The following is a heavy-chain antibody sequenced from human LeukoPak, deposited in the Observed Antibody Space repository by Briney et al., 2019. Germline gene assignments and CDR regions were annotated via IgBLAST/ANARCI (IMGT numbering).Heavy chain of an antibody. Sequence: PGGSLRLSCAASGFTFSSFEMNWVRQAPGKGLEWVSFMSTTGSTISYADSVKGRFTMSRDNAKNSLFLIMNSLRAEDTAVYYCARDGFFGGIDYWGHGTLVTVSS. CDR1: GFTFSSFE. V-gene: IGHV3-48*03. J-gene: IGHJ4*01. D-gene: IGHD3-3*01. CDR2: MSTTGSTI. CDR3: ARDGFFGGIDY.